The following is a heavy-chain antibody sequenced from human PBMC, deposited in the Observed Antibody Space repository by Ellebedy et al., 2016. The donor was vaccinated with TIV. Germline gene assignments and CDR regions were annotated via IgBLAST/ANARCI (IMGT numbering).Heavy chain of an antibody. CDR1: GYIFTGYY. Sequence: AASVKVSCKASGYIFTGYYINWVRQAPGQGLEWMAWINPNNGDTAFAKRLRGRVTLTTDTSISKAYMELSTLTSDDTAVYYCVRDLTNPLKGDYWGQGTLVTVSS. V-gene: IGHV1-2*02. J-gene: IGHJ4*02. CDR3: VRDLTNPLKGDY. CDR2: INPNNGDT. D-gene: IGHD2-8*01.